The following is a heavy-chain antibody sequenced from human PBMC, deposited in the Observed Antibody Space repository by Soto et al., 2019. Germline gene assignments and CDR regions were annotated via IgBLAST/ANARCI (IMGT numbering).Heavy chain of an antibody. CDR2: IYWDDDK. J-gene: IGHJ4*02. CDR1: GFSLSTSGVG. Sequence: GPALVNPTHTLTLTCTFSGFSLSTSGVGVGLLRQPPGKALEWLALIYWDDDKRYSPSLKSRLTITKDTSKNQVVLTMTNMDPVDTAVYYCAAGPSSWGSFDYWGQGTLVTVAS. CDR3: AAGPSSWGSFDY. D-gene: IGHD6-13*01. V-gene: IGHV2-5*02.